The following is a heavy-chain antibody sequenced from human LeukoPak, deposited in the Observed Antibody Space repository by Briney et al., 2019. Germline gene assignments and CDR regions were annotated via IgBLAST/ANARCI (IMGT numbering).Heavy chain of an antibody. Sequence: SETLSLTCTVSGGSISSGGYYRSWIRQHPGKGLEWIGYIYYSGSTYYNPALKSRVAISVDTSKNQFSLKLSSVTAADTAVYYCARDRGPEYGDYGGPFDNWGQGTLVTVSS. CDR1: GGSISSGGYY. V-gene: IGHV4-31*03. D-gene: IGHD4-17*01. CDR3: ARDRGPEYGDYGGPFDN. CDR2: IYYSGST. J-gene: IGHJ4*02.